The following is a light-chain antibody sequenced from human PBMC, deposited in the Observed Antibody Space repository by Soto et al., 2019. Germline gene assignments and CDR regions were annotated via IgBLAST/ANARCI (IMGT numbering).Light chain of an antibody. V-gene: IGLV4-69*01. CDR1: SGHTNYD. J-gene: IGLJ2*01. CDR3: QTWGTGIVT. CDR2: INSDGSH. Sequence: QPVLTQSPSASASPGASVKLTCTLSSGHTNYDIAWHQQQPEKGPRFLMKINSDGSHSKGDGVPDRFSGSSSGAERYFTISSLQSEDEADYYCQTWGTGIVTFGGGTKLTVL.